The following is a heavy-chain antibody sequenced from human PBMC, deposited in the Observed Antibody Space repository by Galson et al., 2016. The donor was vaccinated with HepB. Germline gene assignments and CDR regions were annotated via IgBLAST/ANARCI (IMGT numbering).Heavy chain of an antibody. D-gene: IGHD1-26*01. J-gene: IGHJ4*02. V-gene: IGHV3-23*01. Sequence: SLRLSCAASGFTFSNFAMSWVRQAPGKGLEWVSAIGGGGGSPSYADSVKGRFTISRDNSKNTLYLEMNSLRAEDTAVYYCVKGWNRGSYQGDHWGQGTLVTVSS. CDR1: GFTFSNFA. CDR2: IGGGGGSP. CDR3: VKGWNRGSYQGDH.